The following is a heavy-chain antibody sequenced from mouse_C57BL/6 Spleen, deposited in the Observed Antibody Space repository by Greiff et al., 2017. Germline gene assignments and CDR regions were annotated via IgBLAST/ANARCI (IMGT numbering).Heavy chain of an antibody. D-gene: IGHD2-4*01. J-gene: IGHJ3*01. V-gene: IGHV1-39*01. Sequence: EVKLMESGPELVKPGASVKISCKASGYSFTDYNMNWVKQSNGKSLEWIGVINPNYGTTSYNQKFKGKATLTVDQSSSTAYMQLNSLTSEDSAVDYCARTCDYDVGFAYWGQGTLVTVSA. CDR2: INPNYGTT. CDR3: ARTCDYDVGFAY. CDR1: GYSFTDYN.